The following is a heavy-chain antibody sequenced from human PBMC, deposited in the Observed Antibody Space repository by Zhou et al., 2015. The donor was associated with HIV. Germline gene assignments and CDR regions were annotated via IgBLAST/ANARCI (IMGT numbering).Heavy chain of an antibody. CDR3: ARDSPLSMVRGVADAFDI. Sequence: QVQLVQSGAEVKKPGSSVKVSCKASGGTFSSYAISWVRQAPGQGLEWMGGIIPIFGTANYAQKFQGRVTITADESTSTAYMELSSLRSEDTAVYYCARDSPLSMVRGVADAFDIWGQGTMVTVSS. J-gene: IGHJ3*02. CDR2: IIPIFGTA. D-gene: IGHD3-10*01. CDR1: GGTFSSYA. V-gene: IGHV1-69*12.